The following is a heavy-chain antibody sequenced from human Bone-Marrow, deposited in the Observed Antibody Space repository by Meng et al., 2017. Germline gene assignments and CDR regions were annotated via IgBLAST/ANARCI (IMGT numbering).Heavy chain of an antibody. D-gene: IGHD2-15*01. V-gene: IGHV1-3*01. Sequence: ASVKVSCKASGGTFSSYAISWVRQAPGQRLEWMGWINPGNGDTKSPQNFQGRVTITRDTSASTAYMELSSLRSEDSAVYYCARSHVVVESVIPNWFDTWGQGTLVTVSS. CDR1: GGTFSSYA. CDR3: ARSHVVVESVIPNWFDT. CDR2: INPGNGDT. J-gene: IGHJ5*02.